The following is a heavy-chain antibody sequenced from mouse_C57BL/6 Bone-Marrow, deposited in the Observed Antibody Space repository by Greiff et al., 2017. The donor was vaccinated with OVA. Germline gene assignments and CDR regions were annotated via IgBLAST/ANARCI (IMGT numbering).Heavy chain of an antibody. CDR3: ARRLWCFDY. CDR2: ISSGGSYT. CDR1: GFTFSSYG. J-gene: IGHJ2*01. Sequence: EVQLVESGGDLVKPGGSLKLSCAASGFTFSSYGMSWVRQTPDKRLEWVATISSGGSYTYYPDSVKGRFTISRDNAKNTLYLQMSSLKSEDTAMYYCARRLWCFDYWGQGTTLTVSS. V-gene: IGHV5-6*01. D-gene: IGHD1-1*02.